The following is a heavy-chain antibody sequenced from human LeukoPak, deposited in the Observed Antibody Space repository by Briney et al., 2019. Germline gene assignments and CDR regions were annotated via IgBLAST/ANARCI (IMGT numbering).Heavy chain of an antibody. V-gene: IGHV4-59*08. J-gene: IGHJ4*02. Sequence: SETLSLTCTVSGGSISSYYWSWIRQPPGKGLEWIGYIYYSGSTSYNPSLKSRVTISVDTSKNQFSLKLSSVTAADTAVYYCARLGSSSWYEFDYWGQGTLVTVSS. CDR1: GGSISSYY. D-gene: IGHD6-13*01. CDR2: IYYSGST. CDR3: ARLGSSSWYEFDY.